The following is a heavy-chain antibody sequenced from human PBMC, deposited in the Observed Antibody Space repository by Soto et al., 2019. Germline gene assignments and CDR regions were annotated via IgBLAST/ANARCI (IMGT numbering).Heavy chain of an antibody. Sequence: ASVKVSCKASGYTFTGYYMHWVRQAPGQGLEWMGWINPNSGGTNYAQKFQGWVTMTRDTSISTAYMELSRLRSDDTAVYYCARYRIAAREGYYYYYYGMDVWGQGTTVTVSS. CDR2: INPNSGGT. CDR1: GYTFTGYY. CDR3: ARYRIAAREGYYYYYYGMDV. V-gene: IGHV1-2*04. D-gene: IGHD6-6*01. J-gene: IGHJ6*02.